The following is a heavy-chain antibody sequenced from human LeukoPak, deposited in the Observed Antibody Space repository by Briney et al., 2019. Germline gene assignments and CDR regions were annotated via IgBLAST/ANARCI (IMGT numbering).Heavy chain of an antibody. Sequence: GESLKISCKGSGYSFTSYWIGWVRQMPGKGLEWMGIIYPGDSDTRYSPSFQGQVTISADKSISTAYLQWSSLKASDTAMYYCARHGGYSYGYNYYYYMDVRGKGTTVTVSS. V-gene: IGHV5-51*01. CDR3: ARHGGYSYGYNYYYYMDV. D-gene: IGHD5-18*01. J-gene: IGHJ6*03. CDR1: GYSFTSYW. CDR2: IYPGDSDT.